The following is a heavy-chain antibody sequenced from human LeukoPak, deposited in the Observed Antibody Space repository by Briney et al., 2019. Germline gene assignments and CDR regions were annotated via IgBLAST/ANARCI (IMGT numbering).Heavy chain of an antibody. CDR3: ARDLRVGATTGLRY. CDR1: GYTFTSYG. D-gene: IGHD1-26*01. CDR2: ISAYNGNT. Sequence: GASVKVSCKASGYTFTSYGISWVRQAPGQGLEWMGWISAYNGNTNYAQKLQGRVTMTTDTSTSTAYMELRSLRSDDTAVYYCARDLRVGATTGLRYWGQGTLVTVSS. V-gene: IGHV1-18*01. J-gene: IGHJ4*02.